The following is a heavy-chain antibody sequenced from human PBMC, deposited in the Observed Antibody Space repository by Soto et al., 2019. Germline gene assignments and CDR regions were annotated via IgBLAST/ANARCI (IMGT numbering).Heavy chain of an antibody. CDR1: GFTLSHPW. D-gene: IGHD3-9*01. CDR3: TTGIYYDILTGYHNVAY. V-gene: IGHV3-15*01. Sequence: DLEESGGGLGKPGGSLRLSCAASGFTLSHPWMTWVRQAAGKGLEWVGRIKSKTDGGTAEYAAPVKGRFTISRDDSKNTVYLKMNSLKTEDTAVYYCTTGIYYDILTGYHNVAYWGQGTLVTVSS. J-gene: IGHJ4*02. CDR2: IKSKTDGGTA.